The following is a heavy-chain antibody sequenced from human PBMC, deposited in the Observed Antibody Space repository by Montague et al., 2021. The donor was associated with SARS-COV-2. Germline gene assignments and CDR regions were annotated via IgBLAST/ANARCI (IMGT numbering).Heavy chain of an antibody. J-gene: IGHJ6*02. CDR3: ARVRYYGSGTSLGMDV. CDR1: GGSFSGYY. CDR2: INHSGST. V-gene: IGHV4-34*01. Sequence: SETLSLTCAVYGGSFSGYYWSWICQPPGKGLEWIGEINHSGSTNYNPSLKSRATISVDTSKNQFSLKLSSVTAADTAVYYCARVRYYGSGTSLGMDVWGQGTTVTVSS. D-gene: IGHD3-10*01.